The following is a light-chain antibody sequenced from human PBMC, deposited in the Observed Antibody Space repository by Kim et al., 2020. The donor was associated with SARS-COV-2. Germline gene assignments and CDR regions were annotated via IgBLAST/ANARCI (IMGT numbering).Light chain of an antibody. V-gene: IGKV3-11*01. CDR1: QSVSSY. CDR2: DAS. Sequence: SPGERTNHSCRASQSVSSYLAWDQQKTGQAPRLLIYDASNRATGIPARFSGSGSGTDFTLTISSLEPEDFAVYYCQQRSNWPPLTFGGGTKVDIK. CDR3: QQRSNWPPLT. J-gene: IGKJ4*01.